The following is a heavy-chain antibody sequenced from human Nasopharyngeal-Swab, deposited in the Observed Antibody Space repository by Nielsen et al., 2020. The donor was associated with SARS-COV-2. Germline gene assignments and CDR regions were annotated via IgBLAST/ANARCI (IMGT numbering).Heavy chain of an antibody. V-gene: IGHV1-69*04. D-gene: IGHD3-22*01. CDR2: IIPILDIA. CDR3: ARDSLIMIVVVGWAFDI. J-gene: IGHJ3*02. CDR1: GGTFSSYA. Sequence: SVKVSCKASGGTFSSYAISWVRQAPGQGLEWMGRIIPILDIANYAQKFQGRVTITADKSTSTAYMELSSLRSEDTAVYYCARDSLIMIVVVGWAFDIWGQGTMVTVSS.